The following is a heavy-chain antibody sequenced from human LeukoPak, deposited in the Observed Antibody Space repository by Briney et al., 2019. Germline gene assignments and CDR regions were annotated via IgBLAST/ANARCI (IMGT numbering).Heavy chain of an antibody. Sequence: PGGSLRLSCVASGFTFSSYWMHWVRQAPRKGLVWVSRINGDGRNINYADSVRGRFTISRDNAKNTLYLQMNTLRVEDTAVYYCARDGSSSSTTVYFDYWGQGTLVTVSS. CDR2: INGDGRNI. J-gene: IGHJ4*02. CDR1: GFTFSSYW. V-gene: IGHV3-74*01. D-gene: IGHD6-6*01. CDR3: ARDGSSSSTTVYFDY.